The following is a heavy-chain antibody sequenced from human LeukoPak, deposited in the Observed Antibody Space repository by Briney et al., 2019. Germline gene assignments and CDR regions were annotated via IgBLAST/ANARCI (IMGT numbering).Heavy chain of an antibody. V-gene: IGHV4-34*01. J-gene: IGHJ4*02. CDR1: GGSFSGYY. CDR3: ARERDSNYDAIDY. Sequence: KPSETLSLTCAVYGGSFSGYYWSWIRQPPGKGLEWIGEINHSGSTNYNPSLKSRVTISVDTSKNQFSLKLSSVTAADTAVYYCARERDSNYDAIDYWGQGTLVTVSS. CDR2: INHSGST. D-gene: IGHD4/OR15-4a*01.